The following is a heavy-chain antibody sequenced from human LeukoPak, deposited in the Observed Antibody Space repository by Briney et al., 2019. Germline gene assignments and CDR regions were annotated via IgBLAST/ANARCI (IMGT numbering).Heavy chain of an antibody. V-gene: IGHV4-59*08. CDR2: MYYSGST. CDR1: GGSISSYY. CDR3: AAMWTNYFDY. Sequence: PETLSLTCTVSGGSISSYYWSWIRQPPGKGLEWIAYMYYSGSTNYNPSLKSRVTISVDTSKNQFSLKLSSVTAADTAVYYCAAMWTNYFDYWGQGTLVTVSS. J-gene: IGHJ4*02. D-gene: IGHD2-2*01.